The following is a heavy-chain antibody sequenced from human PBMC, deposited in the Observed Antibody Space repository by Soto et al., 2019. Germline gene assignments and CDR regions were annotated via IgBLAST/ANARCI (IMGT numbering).Heavy chain of an antibody. Sequence: PGGSLRLSCAASGFTFSSYWMSWVRQAPGKGLEWVASIKQDGGEKTYVDSVKGRFTISRDNAKNSLYLQMNSLRAEDTAVYYCARDRGCSGGSCYYAFDIWGQGTMVTVSS. CDR2: IKQDGGEK. CDR1: GFTFSSYW. V-gene: IGHV3-7*01. D-gene: IGHD2-15*01. J-gene: IGHJ3*02. CDR3: ARDRGCSGGSCYYAFDI.